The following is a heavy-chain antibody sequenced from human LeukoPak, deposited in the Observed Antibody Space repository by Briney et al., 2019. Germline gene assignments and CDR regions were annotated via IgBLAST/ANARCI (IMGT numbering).Heavy chain of an antibody. CDR1: GYTFTSYD. CDR3: ARDRLYYGSGSYDY. Sequence: ASVKVSCKASGYTFTSYDINWVRQATGQGLEWMGWMNPNSGNTGYAQKFQGRVTMTRNTSISTAYMELSSLRSEDTAVYYCARDRLYYGSGSYDYWGRGTLVTVSS. D-gene: IGHD3-10*01. CDR2: MNPNSGNT. J-gene: IGHJ4*02. V-gene: IGHV1-8*01.